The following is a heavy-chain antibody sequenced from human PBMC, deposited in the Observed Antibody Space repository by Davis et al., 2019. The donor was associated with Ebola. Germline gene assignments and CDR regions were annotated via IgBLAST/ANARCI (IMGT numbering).Heavy chain of an antibody. CDR1: GFTFGDYA. CDR3: TAYDSTFRNY. CDR2: ISWDGRST. Sequence: GESLKISCAASGFTFGDYAMHWVRQAPGKGLEWVSLISWDGRSTAYADSVRDRFSISRDNSRNLLDLQMKGLRAEDTALYYCTAYDSTFRNYGGQGTLVTVSS. V-gene: IGHV3-43D*03. J-gene: IGHJ4*02. D-gene: IGHD3-22*01.